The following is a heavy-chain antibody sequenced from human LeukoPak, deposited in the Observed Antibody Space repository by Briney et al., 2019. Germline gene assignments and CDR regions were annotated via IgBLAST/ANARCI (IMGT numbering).Heavy chain of an antibody. CDR1: GFTFSSYG. Sequence: GGSLRLSCAASGFTFSSYGMHWVRQAPGKGLEWVAVIWYGGSNKYYADSVKGRFTISRDNSKNTLYLQMNSLRAEDTAVYYCARDIRAYGAYSRLCYWGQGTLVTVSS. D-gene: IGHD4-17*01. V-gene: IGHV3-33*08. J-gene: IGHJ4*02. CDR2: IWYGGSNK. CDR3: ARDIRAYGAYSRLCY.